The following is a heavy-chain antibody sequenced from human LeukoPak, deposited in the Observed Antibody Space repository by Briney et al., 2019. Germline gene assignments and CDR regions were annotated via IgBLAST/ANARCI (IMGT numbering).Heavy chain of an antibody. D-gene: IGHD2-2*01. V-gene: IGHV1-8*01. Sequence: ASVKVSCKASGYTFTSYDINWVRQATGQGLEWMGWMNPNSGNTGYAQKFQGRVTMTRDTSISTAYMELSRLRSDDTAVYYCARGGRHIVVVPAAIYYWGQGTLVTVSS. CDR3: ARGGRHIVVVPAAIYY. J-gene: IGHJ4*02. CDR2: MNPNSGNT. CDR1: GYTFTSYD.